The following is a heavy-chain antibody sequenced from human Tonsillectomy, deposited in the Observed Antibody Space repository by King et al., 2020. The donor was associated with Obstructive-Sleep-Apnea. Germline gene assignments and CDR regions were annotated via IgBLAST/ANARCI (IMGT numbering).Heavy chain of an antibody. J-gene: IGHJ4*02. D-gene: IGHD3-10*01. V-gene: IGHV3-66*01. CDR1: GFTVSSNY. CDR2: IYSGGIT. Sequence: VQLVESGGGLVQPGGSLRLSCSPSGFTVSSNYMSWVLQAPGRGLEWVSIIYSGGITYTADSVKGRFTISRDNPKNTVYLQMDSLRAEDTAVYFCAKIDYYASGIDYWGQGTLVTVSS. CDR3: AKIDYYASGIDY.